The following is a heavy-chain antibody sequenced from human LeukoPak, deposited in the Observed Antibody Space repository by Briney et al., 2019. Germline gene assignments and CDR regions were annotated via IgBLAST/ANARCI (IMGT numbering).Heavy chain of an antibody. Sequence: SETLSLTCAVYGGSFSGYYWSWIRQPPGKGLEWIGEINHSGSTNYNPSLKSRATISVDTSKNQFSLKLSSVTAADTAVYYCARRKRSGCSSTSCLLNWFDPWGQGTPVTVSS. CDR2: INHSGST. J-gene: IGHJ5*02. D-gene: IGHD2-2*01. CDR1: GGSFSGYY. V-gene: IGHV4-34*01. CDR3: ARRKRSGCSSTSCLLNWFDP.